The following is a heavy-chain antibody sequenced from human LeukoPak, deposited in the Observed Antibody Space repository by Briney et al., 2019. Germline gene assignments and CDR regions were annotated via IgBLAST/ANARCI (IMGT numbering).Heavy chain of an antibody. J-gene: IGHJ4*02. V-gene: IGHV3-23*01. Sequence: GGSLRLSCAASGFTFSSYGMSWVRQAPGKGLEWVSAISGSGGSTYYADSVKGRFTISRDNSKNTLYLQMNSLRAEDTAVYYCAKDRGNSGYVTDYWGQGTLVTVSS. CDR2: ISGSGGST. D-gene: IGHD5-12*01. CDR3: AKDRGNSGYVTDY. CDR1: GFTFSSYG.